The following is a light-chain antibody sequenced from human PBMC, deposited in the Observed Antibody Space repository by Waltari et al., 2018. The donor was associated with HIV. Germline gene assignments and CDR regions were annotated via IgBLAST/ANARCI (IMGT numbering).Light chain of an antibody. CDR2: DLN. V-gene: IGLV2-11*01. J-gene: IGLJ2*01. CDR3: CSYAGSYTLI. CDR1: SSAVGPYQS. Sequence: QSALTQPRPVSGSPSQSVTISCTRTSSAVGPYQSVSWYQQHPGKVPKLLIYDLNDRPSGVPDRFSGSKSGTTASLTISGLQAEDEAFYYCCSYAGSYTLIFGGGTKLTVL.